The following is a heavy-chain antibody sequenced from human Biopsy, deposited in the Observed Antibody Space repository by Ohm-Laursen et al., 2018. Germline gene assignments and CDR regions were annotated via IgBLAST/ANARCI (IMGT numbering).Heavy chain of an antibody. J-gene: IGHJ4*02. D-gene: IGHD2-2*01. CDR2: NIPILGTG. V-gene: IGHV1-69*13. Sequence: SVKVSCKAPEGTFSTYGVNWVRQAPGQGLEWLGGNIPILGTGNYAQKFQDRVTVAADSPTSTVDMELTSLTSDDTAVYFCAREAIGYQLPCDDWGQGTLVTVSS. CDR3: AREAIGYQLPCDD. CDR1: EGTFSTYG.